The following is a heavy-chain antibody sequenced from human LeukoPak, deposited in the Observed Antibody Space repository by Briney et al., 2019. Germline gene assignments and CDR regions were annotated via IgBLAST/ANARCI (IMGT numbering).Heavy chain of an antibody. D-gene: IGHD5-24*01. CDR3: VRDRELNY. CDR1: GDSISNYF. V-gene: IGHV4-59*01. J-gene: IGHJ4*02. Sequence: PSETLSLTCTVSGDSISNYFWSWVRQPPRKGLEWMAYVHYSGSTDYNPSLKSRVTISADTSKNQFSLKLSSVIAADTAVYYCVRDRELNYWGQGILVTVSS. CDR2: VHYSGST.